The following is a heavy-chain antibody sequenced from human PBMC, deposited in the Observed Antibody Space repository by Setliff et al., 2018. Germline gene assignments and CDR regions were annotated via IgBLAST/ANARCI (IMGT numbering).Heavy chain of an antibody. V-gene: IGHV4-4*08. CDR1: GASISDSY. CDR3: ARFCGTSNCQRAPLFDY. D-gene: IGHD1-1*01. Sequence: KPSETLSLTCGVSGASISDSYWSWIRQPPGKGLEWIGHILTTGSTNYNPSLKSRIAISADTSRDRFSLRLTSVTAADTAIYYCARFCGTSNCQRAPLFDYWGQGILVTVS. J-gene: IGHJ4*02. CDR2: ILTTGST.